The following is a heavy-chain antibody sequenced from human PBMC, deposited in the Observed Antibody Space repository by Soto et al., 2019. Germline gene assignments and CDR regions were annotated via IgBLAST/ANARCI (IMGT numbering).Heavy chain of an antibody. D-gene: IGHD6-19*01. V-gene: IGHV3-30*18. J-gene: IGHJ4*02. CDR2: ISSDGSNK. CDR1: GFTFSSYG. Sequence: PGGSLRLSCAASGFTFSSYGMHWVRQAPGKGLELVAVISSDGSNKYYADSVKGRFTISRDNSNSTLYLQMNSLRAEDTAVYYCAKRYSSGWYYFDYWGQGTLVTVSS. CDR3: AKRYSSGWYYFDY.